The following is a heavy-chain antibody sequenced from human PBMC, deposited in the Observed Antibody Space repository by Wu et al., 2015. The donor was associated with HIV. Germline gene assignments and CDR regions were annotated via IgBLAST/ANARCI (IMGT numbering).Heavy chain of an antibody. CDR3: ARLVATTGYYYGMDV. CDR2: VIPNSGNT. CDR1: GYTFTTYD. V-gene: IGHV1-8*01. Sequence: QVQLVQSGAEVKKPEASVKVSCKASGYTFTTYDINWVRQAPGQGLERMGWVIPNSGNTGYAQKFQGRVTMTRNTSISTAYMELSSLRSEDTAVYYCARLVATTGYYYGMDVWGQGTTVTVSS. J-gene: IGHJ6*02. D-gene: IGHD5-12*01.